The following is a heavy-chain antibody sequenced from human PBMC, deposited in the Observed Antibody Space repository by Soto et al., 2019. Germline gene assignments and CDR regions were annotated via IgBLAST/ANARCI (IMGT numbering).Heavy chain of an antibody. Sequence: PGGSLRLSCAASGFTFSSYGMHWVRQAPGKGLEWVAVISYDGSNKYYADSVKGRFTISRDNSKNTLYLQMNSLRAEDTAEYYCAKDPGTIFGVVYYYYYGMDVWGQGTTVTVSS. J-gene: IGHJ6*02. CDR3: AKDPGTIFGVVYYYYYGMDV. V-gene: IGHV3-30*18. D-gene: IGHD3-3*01. CDR2: ISYDGSNK. CDR1: GFTFSSYG.